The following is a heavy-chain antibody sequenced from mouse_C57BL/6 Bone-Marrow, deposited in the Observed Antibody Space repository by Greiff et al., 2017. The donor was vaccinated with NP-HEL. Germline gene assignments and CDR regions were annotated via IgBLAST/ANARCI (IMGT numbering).Heavy chain of an antibody. Sequence: QVQLQQSGPELVKPGASVKISCKASGYAFSSSWMNWVKQRPGKGLEWIGRIYPGDGDTNYNGKFKGKATLTADKSSSTAYMQLSSLTSEDSAVYFCARGPFITTAMDYWGQGTSVTVSS. D-gene: IGHD1-1*01. J-gene: IGHJ4*01. CDR2: IYPGDGDT. V-gene: IGHV1-82*01. CDR3: ARGPFITTAMDY. CDR1: GYAFSSSW.